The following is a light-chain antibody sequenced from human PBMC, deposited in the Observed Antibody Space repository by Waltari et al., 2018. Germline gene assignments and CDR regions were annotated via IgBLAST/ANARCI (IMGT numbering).Light chain of an antibody. CDR3: QTWGTGFWV. CDR2: FNSDGSL. V-gene: IGLV4-69*01. J-gene: IGLJ3*02. Sequence: QLVLTQSPSASASLGASVNLTCTLSSGHSTYPIAWHQQQPQRGPLYLMNFNSDGSLKRGDGIPNRFSGSSSGAERSLTISNVQSEDEAVYYCQTWGTGFWVFGGGTKLTVL. CDR1: SGHSTYP.